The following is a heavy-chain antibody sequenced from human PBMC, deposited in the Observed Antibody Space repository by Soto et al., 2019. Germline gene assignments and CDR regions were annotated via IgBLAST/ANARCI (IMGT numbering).Heavy chain of an antibody. Sequence: GESLKISCKVSGYSFTSYWIGWVRQMPGKGLEWMGMIYPGDSGTRYSPSFQGQVTISADKSITTAYLQWSSLKASDSAMYYCARQFLRGYSYGYYFDYWGQGTLVTVSS. CDR2: IYPGDSGT. D-gene: IGHD5-18*01. CDR3: ARQFLRGYSYGYYFDY. V-gene: IGHV5-51*01. CDR1: GYSFTSYW. J-gene: IGHJ4*02.